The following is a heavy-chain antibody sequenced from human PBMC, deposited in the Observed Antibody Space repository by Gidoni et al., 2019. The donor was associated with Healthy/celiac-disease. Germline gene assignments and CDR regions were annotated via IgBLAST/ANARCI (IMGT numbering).Heavy chain of an antibody. V-gene: IGHV3-23*01. CDR1: GFPFSSYA. CDR3: AKGSRRGGYCSSTSCSPWGMDV. D-gene: IGHD2-2*01. J-gene: IGHJ6*02. CDR2: ISGSGGST. Sequence: EVQLLESGGGLVQPGGSLRRSCAASGFPFSSYAMSWVRQAPGKGLEWVSAISGSGGSTYYADSVKGRFTISRDNSKHTLYLQMNSLRAEDTAVYYCAKGSRRGGYCSSTSCSPWGMDVWGQGTTVTVSS.